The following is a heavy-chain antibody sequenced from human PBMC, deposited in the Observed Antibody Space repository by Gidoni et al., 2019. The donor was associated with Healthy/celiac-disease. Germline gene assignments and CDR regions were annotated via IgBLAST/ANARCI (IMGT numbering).Heavy chain of an antibody. V-gene: IGHV1-18*01. D-gene: IGHD3-9*01. CDR2: ISAYNGNT. CDR1: GYTFTSYG. CDR3: TRSPPYDILSHDAFDI. Sequence: QVQLVQSGAEVKKPGASVKVSCKASGYTFTSYGISWVRQAPGQGLEWMGWISAYNGNTNYAQKLQGRVTMTTDTSTSTAYMELRSLRSDDTAVYYCTRSPPYDILSHDAFDIWGQGTMVTVSS. J-gene: IGHJ3*02.